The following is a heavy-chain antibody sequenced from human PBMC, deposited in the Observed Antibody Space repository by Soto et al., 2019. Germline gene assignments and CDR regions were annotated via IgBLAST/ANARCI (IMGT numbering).Heavy chain of an antibody. Sequence: ASVKVSCKASGYTFTSYYMHWVRQAPGQGLEWMGIINPSGGSTSYAQKFQGRVTMTRDTSTSTVYMELSSLRSEDTAVYYCARVGILTGYPYYYVMDFWGQGSTVIVSS. V-gene: IGHV1-46*01. CDR3: ARVGILTGYPYYYVMDF. CDR2: INPSGGST. CDR1: GYTFTSYY. J-gene: IGHJ6*02. D-gene: IGHD3-9*01.